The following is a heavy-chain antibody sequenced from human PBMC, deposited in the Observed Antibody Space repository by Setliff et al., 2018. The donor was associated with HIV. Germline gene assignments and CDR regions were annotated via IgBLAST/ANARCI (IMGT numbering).Heavy chain of an antibody. J-gene: IGHJ5*02. V-gene: IGHV3-23*01. CDR3: AKDYTPTFWEYNWFDV. Sequence: GGSLRLSCAASGFTFNYHAMTWVRQAPGEGLEWVSGISGSGDSTFYAHSVKGRFTISRDNSRDTLYLEMNNLRAEDTALYYCAKDYTPTFWEYNWFDVWGQGTLVTVSS. D-gene: IGHD3-16*01. CDR2: ISGSGDST. CDR1: GFTFNYHA.